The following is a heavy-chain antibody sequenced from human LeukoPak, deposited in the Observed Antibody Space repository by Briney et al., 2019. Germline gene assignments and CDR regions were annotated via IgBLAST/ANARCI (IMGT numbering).Heavy chain of an antibody. Sequence: GASVKVSCKTSGYTFIDYYIHWERQAPGQGLDWMGWMNPKNGDTKYEENFQGRVTMTRDTSINTAYMELSRLRSDDTALYYCARGPNYYGSGRSWFDPWGQGTLVTVSS. CDR1: GYTFIDYY. CDR3: ARGPNYYGSGRSWFDP. V-gene: IGHV1-2*02. CDR2: MNPKNGDT. J-gene: IGHJ5*02. D-gene: IGHD3-10*01.